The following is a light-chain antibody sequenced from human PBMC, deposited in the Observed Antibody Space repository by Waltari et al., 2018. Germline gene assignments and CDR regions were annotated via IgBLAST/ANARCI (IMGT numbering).Light chain of an antibody. CDR2: GAS. V-gene: IGKV3-15*01. CDR1: QSVSIN. Sequence: IVMTQSPATLSVSPGERATLSCRASQSVSINLAWYQQKPGQAPRLLILGASTRATGVPARLSGSGSGTEFTLTIRSLQSEDFAVDYCQNYNNWTPGTTFGQGTKVEIK. J-gene: IGKJ1*01. CDR3: QNYNNWTPGTT.